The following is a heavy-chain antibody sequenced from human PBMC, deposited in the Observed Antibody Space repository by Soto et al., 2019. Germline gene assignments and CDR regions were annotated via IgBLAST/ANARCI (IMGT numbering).Heavy chain of an antibody. CDR2: ISVYSGNT. Sequence: ASVKVSCKASGDTFTNYGFSWVRQAPGQGLEWMGWISVYSGNTNYAQNVQGRVTMTTDTSTSTAYMELRSLSSDDTAVYYCARDRSPYYYDSSGYPHYWGQGTLVTVSS. CDR1: GDTFTNYG. CDR3: ARDRSPYYYDSSGYPHY. D-gene: IGHD3-22*01. J-gene: IGHJ4*02. V-gene: IGHV1-18*01.